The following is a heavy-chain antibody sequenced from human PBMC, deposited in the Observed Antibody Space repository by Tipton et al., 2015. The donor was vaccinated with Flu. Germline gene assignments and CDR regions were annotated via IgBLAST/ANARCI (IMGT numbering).Heavy chain of an antibody. CDR2: IKSKTDGGKT. CDR1: GFTFSNAW. Sequence: QLVQSGGGLVKPGGALSLSCAASGFTFSNAWMSGVRQAPGKGLEWVGRIKSKTDGGKTEYAAPVKGRFTISRDDSKNTLYLQMNSLKTEDTAVYYCTTGGSYYRWGQGTLVTVSS. J-gene: IGHJ4*02. D-gene: IGHD1-26*01. V-gene: IGHV3-15*01. CDR3: TTGGSYYR.